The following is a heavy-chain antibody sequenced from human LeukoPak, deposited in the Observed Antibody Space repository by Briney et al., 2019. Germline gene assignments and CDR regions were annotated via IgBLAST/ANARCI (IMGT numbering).Heavy chain of an antibody. J-gene: IGHJ4*02. CDR3: ARGTKYSYGYSGFDY. V-gene: IGHV3-7*01. CDR2: IKQDGSEK. Sequence: PGGSLRLSCAASGFTFSSYWMSWVRQAPGKGLEWVANIKQDGSEKYYVDSVKGRFTISRDNAKNSLYLQMNSLRAEDTAVYYCARGTKYSYGYSGFDYWGQGTLVTVSS. CDR1: GFTFSSYW. D-gene: IGHD5-18*01.